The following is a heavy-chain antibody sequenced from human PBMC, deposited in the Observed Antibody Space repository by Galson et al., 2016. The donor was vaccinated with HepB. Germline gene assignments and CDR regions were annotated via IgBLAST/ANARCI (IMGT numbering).Heavy chain of an antibody. Sequence: SLRLSCAASGFTFSSFSMNWVRQALGKGLEWVSYISESGSTKYYADSVKGRFTISRDNAKNSVYLQMNSLSDEDTAVYYCAVWSPHLSESSDSWGQGARVTVSS. D-gene: IGHD3-22*01. CDR1: GFTFSSFS. CDR3: AVWSPHLSESSDS. V-gene: IGHV3-48*02. J-gene: IGHJ5*02. CDR2: ISESGSTK.